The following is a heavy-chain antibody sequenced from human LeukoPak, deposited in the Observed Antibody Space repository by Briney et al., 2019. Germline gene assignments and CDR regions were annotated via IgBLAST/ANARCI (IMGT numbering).Heavy chain of an antibody. J-gene: IGHJ4*02. CDR1: GGSFSGHY. D-gene: IGHD5-12*01. CDR3: ARGGDIVATPYYFDY. Sequence: SETLSLTCAVYGGSFSGHYWSWIRQPPGKGLEWIGEINHSGSTNYNPSLKSRVTISVDTSKNQFSLKLSSVTAADTAVYYCARGGDIVATPYYFDYWGQGTLVTVSS. V-gene: IGHV4-34*01. CDR2: INHSGST.